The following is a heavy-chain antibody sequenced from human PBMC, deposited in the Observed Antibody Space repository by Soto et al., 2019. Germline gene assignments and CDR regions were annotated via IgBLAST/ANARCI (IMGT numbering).Heavy chain of an antibody. CDR3: ARDGTEYYGEYYDY. D-gene: IGHD4-17*01. CDR2: IGTRGNTK. CDR1: GFTFSDYY. J-gene: IGHJ4*02. Sequence: QVQLVESGGSLVKPGGSLRLSCATSGFTFSDYYMSWIRQAPGKGLEWVSYIGTRGNTKYYADSVRGRFTISRDNAKNPFYLQMNSLRADDTAVYYCARDGTEYYGEYYDYWGQGIPVTVSS. V-gene: IGHV3-11*01.